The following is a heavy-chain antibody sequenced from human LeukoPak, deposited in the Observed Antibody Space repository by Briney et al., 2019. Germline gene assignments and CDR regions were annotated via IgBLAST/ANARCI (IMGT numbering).Heavy chain of an antibody. J-gene: IGHJ4*02. CDR2: ISWDSDSI. Sequence: GGSLRLSCAASGFSFDDYAMHWVRQAPGKGLEWVSGISWDSDSIDYADSVKGRFTISRDNAKNSLYLQMNSLRAEDTAVYYCARGSKVGAWGYWGQGTLVTVSS. V-gene: IGHV3-9*01. CDR1: GFSFDDYA. CDR3: ARGSKVGAWGY. D-gene: IGHD1-26*01.